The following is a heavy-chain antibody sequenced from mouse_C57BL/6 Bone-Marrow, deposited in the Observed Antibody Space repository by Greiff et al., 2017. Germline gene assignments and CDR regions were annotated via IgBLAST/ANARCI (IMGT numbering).Heavy chain of an antibody. CDR3: ARGLWLREDYFDY. Sequence: QVQLQQSGPELVKPGASVKISCKASGYAFSSSWMNWVKQRPGKGLEWIGRIYPGDGDTNYNGKFKGKATLTADKSSSTAYMQLSSLTSEDSAVDFCARGLWLREDYFDYWGQGTTLTVSS. D-gene: IGHD2-2*01. CDR2: IYPGDGDT. V-gene: IGHV1-82*01. J-gene: IGHJ2*01. CDR1: GYAFSSSW.